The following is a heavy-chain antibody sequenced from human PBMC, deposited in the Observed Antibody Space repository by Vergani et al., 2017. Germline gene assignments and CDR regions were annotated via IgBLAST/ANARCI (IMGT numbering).Heavy chain of an antibody. J-gene: IGHJ4*02. CDR3: ARGGGARHFDY. Sequence: EVQLVESGGGLVQPGGSLRLSCAASGFTVSGNYMTWVRQAPGKGLEWVSVIYIGGKTYYADSVKGRFTISRDDSTNTVSLQMNSLRADDTGVYYCARGGGARHFDYWGQGTQVTVSS. D-gene: IGHD1-26*01. CDR2: IYIGGKT. CDR1: GFTVSGNY. V-gene: IGHV3-66*01.